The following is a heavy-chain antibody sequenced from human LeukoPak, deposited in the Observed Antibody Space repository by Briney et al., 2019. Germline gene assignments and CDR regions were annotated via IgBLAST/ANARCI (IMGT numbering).Heavy chain of an antibody. D-gene: IGHD3-3*01. V-gene: IGHV4-39*01. Sequence: SETLSLTCTVSGGSISSSSYYRGWIRQPPGKGLEWIGSIYYSGSTYYNPSLKSRVTISVDTSKNQFSLKLSSVTAADTAVYYCARQAKNYDFWSGYYTYYYYGMDVWGQGTTVTVSS. J-gene: IGHJ6*02. CDR3: ARQAKNYDFWSGYYTYYYYGMDV. CDR2: IYYSGST. CDR1: GGSISSSSYY.